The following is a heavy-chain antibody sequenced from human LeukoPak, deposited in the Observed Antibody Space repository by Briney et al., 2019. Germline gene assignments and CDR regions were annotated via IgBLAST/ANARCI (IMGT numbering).Heavy chain of an antibody. J-gene: IGHJ4*02. CDR1: GFTFSSYS. Sequence: GGSLRLSCAASGFTFSSYSMNWVRQAPGKGLEWVANMKYDGSEIYYGDSVKGRFTISRDNANNSLYLQMHSLRADDTAVYYCARRRGDGYWGQGTLVTVSS. CDR3: ARRRGDGY. D-gene: IGHD3-16*01. CDR2: MKYDGSEI. V-gene: IGHV3-7*05.